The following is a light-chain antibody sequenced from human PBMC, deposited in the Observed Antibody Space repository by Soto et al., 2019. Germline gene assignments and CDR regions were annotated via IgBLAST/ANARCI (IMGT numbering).Light chain of an antibody. CDR3: QAWDSSTVV. Sequence: SYELTQPPSVSVSPGQTASITCSGDKLGDNYACWYQQKPGQSPVLVIYQDTKRPSGIPERFSGSSSGNTATLTITGTQTMDEADYYCQAWDSSTVVFGGGTKLTVL. V-gene: IGLV3-1*01. J-gene: IGLJ2*01. CDR2: QDT. CDR1: KLGDNY.